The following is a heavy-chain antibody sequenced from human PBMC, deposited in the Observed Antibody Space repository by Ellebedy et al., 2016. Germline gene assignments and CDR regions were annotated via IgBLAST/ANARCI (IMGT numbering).Heavy chain of an antibody. CDR3: ATFSYPDDY. CDR2: IWYDGTNK. CDR1: GFTFNNYG. V-gene: IGHV3-33*03. J-gene: IGHJ4*02. Sequence: GGSLRLXXVASGFTFNNYGMHWVRQVPGKGLEWVAVIWYDGTNKYYADSVKGRFTIFRDDAKKTVYLELNSLRVEDTAVYFCATFSYPDDYWGQGTLVTVSS.